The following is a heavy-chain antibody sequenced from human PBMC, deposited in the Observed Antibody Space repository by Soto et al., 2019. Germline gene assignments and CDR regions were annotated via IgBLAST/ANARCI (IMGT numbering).Heavy chain of an antibody. V-gene: IGHV3-30*18. CDR3: AKGGIYDYIWGSYRYPVDY. J-gene: IGHJ4*02. CDR2: ISYDGSNK. Sequence: QVQLVESGGGVVQPGRSLRLSCAASGFTFSSYGMHWVRQAPGKGLEWVAVISYDGSNKYYADSVKGRFTISRDNSKNTLYLQMHSLRAEDTAVYYCAKGGIYDYIWGSYRYPVDYWGQGTLVTVSS. CDR1: GFTFSSYG. D-gene: IGHD3-16*02.